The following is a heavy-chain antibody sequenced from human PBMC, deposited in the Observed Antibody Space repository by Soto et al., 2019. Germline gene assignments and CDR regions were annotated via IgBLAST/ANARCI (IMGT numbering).Heavy chain of an antibody. CDR3: ARDNEPDPRLGWHDAFDI. CDR1: GGTFSSYT. Sequence: QVQLVQSGAEVKKPGSSVKVSCKASGGTFSSYTISWVRQAPGQGLEWMGRIIPILGIANYAQKFQGRVTITADKSTSTAYMELSSLRSEDTAVYYCARDNEPDPRLGWHDAFDIWGQGTMVTVSS. D-gene: IGHD6-19*01. V-gene: IGHV1-69*08. J-gene: IGHJ3*02. CDR2: IIPILGIA.